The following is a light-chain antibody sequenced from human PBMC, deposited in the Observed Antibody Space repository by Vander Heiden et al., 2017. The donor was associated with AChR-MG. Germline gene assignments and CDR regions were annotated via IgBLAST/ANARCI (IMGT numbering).Light chain of an antibody. Sequence: EIVLTQSPGTLSLSPGETATSSCRASQSVSSRSLAWYQQKTGRAPRLLIYGASSRATGIPDNFSGSGSGTDFTLTISRLEPEDFAVYYCQQYGSSPYTFGQGTKLEIK. CDR2: GAS. V-gene: IGKV3-20*01. J-gene: IGKJ2*01. CDR1: QSVSSRS. CDR3: QQYGSSPYT.